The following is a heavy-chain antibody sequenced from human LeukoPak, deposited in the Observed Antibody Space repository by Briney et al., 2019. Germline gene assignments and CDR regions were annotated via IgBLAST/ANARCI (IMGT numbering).Heavy chain of an antibody. Sequence: ASVKVSCKASGYTFTTYGISWVRQAPGQGLEWMGWISAYSGNTNYVQKFQGRVTMTTDTSTSAAYMELRSLRSDDTAVYYCARDDYDILTGRTLGAFDIWGQGTMVTVSS. CDR3: ARDDYDILTGRTLGAFDI. CDR1: GYTFTTYG. V-gene: IGHV1-18*04. CDR2: ISAYSGNT. D-gene: IGHD3-9*01. J-gene: IGHJ3*02.